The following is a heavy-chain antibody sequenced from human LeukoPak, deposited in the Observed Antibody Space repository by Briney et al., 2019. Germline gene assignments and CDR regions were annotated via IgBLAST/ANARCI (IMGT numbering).Heavy chain of an antibody. CDR1: GYTFDSYG. CDR2: ISAYNGNT. CDR3: ARDRTIAAAGTPDY. V-gene: IGHV1-18*01. J-gene: IGHJ4*02. D-gene: IGHD6-13*01. Sequence: ASXKVSCKASGYTFDSYGINWVRQAPGQGLEWMGWISAYNGNTNYAQKLQGRVTMTTDTSTSTAYMELRSLRSDDAAVYYCARDRTIAAAGTPDYWGQGTLVTVSS.